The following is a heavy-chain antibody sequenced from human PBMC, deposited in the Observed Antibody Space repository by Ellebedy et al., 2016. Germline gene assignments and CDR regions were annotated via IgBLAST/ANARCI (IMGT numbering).Heavy chain of an antibody. D-gene: IGHD6-19*01. CDR1: GFSFSDYY. J-gene: IGHJ4*02. Sequence: GGSLRLSCAASGFSFSDYYMSWIRQAPGKGLEWVSYISGTGTVTVYAASVKGRFTVSRDNAENSLFLQMNSLRAEDSAVYYCARDGGSGWYAYWGQGTLVTVSS. CDR2: ISGTGTVT. V-gene: IGHV3-11*01. CDR3: ARDGGSGWYAY.